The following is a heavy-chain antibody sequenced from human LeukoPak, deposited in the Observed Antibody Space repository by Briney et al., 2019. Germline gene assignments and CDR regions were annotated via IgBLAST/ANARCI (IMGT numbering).Heavy chain of an antibody. CDR3: ARGLSTMVRDYYAFDI. D-gene: IGHD3-10*01. J-gene: IGHJ3*02. CDR1: GYTFTSYD. CDR2: MNPNSGNT. V-gene: IGHV1-8*01. Sequence: ASVKVSCKASGYTFTSYDINWVRQATGQGLEWMGWMNPNSGNTGYAQKFQGRVTMTRNTSISTAYMELSSLRSEDTAVYYCARGLSTMVRDYYAFDIWGQGTMVTVSS.